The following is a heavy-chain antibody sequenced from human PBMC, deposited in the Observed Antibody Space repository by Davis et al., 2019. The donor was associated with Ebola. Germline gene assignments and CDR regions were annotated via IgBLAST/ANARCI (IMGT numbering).Heavy chain of an antibody. CDR1: GYTFTSYG. J-gene: IGHJ5*02. CDR2: ISAYNGNT. D-gene: IGHD3-10*01. V-gene: IGHV1-18*01. CDR3: ARDITMVQGPLGWFDP. Sequence: ASVKVSRKASGYTFTSYGISWVRQAPGQGLEWMGWISAYNGNTNYAQKLQGRVTMTTDTSTSTAYMELRSLRSDDTAVYYCARDITMVQGPLGWFDPWGQGTLVTVSS.